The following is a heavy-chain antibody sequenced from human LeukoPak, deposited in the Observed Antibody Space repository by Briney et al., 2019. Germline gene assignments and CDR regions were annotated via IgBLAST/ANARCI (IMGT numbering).Heavy chain of an antibody. CDR1: GYSISSGYY. J-gene: IGHJ5*02. CDR2: IYHSGST. CDR3: ARETSLYSSSGLYNWFDP. Sequence: SETLSLTCTVSGYSISSGYYWGWIRQPPGKGLEWIGSIYHSGSTYYNPSLKSRVTISVDTSKNQFSLKLSSVTAADTAVYYCARETSLYSSSGLYNWFDPWGQGTLVTVSS. V-gene: IGHV4-38-2*02. D-gene: IGHD6-13*01.